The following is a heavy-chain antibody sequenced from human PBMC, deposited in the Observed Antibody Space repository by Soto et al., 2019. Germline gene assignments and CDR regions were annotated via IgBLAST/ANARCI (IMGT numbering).Heavy chain of an antibody. CDR3: ARAPSAAGTVGFDF. CDR1: GFRFRDYG. D-gene: IGHD1-1*01. CDR2: IWHDGSNK. Sequence: QVQLVQSGGGGVQPGRSLRLSCETSGFRFRDYGMHWVRQAPGKGLEWVAVIWHDGSNKHYADSVKGRFTVSRDNSKSTLFLQMDTLRAEDTAVYYCARAPSAAGTVGFDFWGQGTPVTVSS. V-gene: IGHV3-33*01. J-gene: IGHJ4*02.